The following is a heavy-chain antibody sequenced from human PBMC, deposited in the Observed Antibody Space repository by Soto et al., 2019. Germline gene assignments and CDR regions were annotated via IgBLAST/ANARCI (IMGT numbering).Heavy chain of an antibody. Sequence: QVQLQESGPGLVKPSGTLSLSCAVSGGSISSSNWWSWVRQPPGKGLEWIGEIYHSGSTNYNPSRKIRVAISVDKPKNQFSLKLSSVTAADTAVYYCARDQGYYYGSGNWFDPWGQGTLVTVSS. D-gene: IGHD3-10*01. V-gene: IGHV4-4*02. CDR3: ARDQGYYYGSGNWFDP. CDR2: IYHSGST. CDR1: GGSISSSNW. J-gene: IGHJ5*02.